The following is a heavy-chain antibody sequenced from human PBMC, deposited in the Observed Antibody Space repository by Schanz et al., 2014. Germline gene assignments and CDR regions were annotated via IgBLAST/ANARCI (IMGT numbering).Heavy chain of an antibody. CDR3: ATMWGYCTATACQILEVLDV. D-gene: IGHD2-8*02. J-gene: IGHJ3*01. CDR1: GGTFSSFG. V-gene: IGHV1-69*02. Sequence: VQLEQSGAEVKKPGSSVKVSCKASGGTFSSFGINWVRQAPGQGLEWMGRIIPSLGLAKYEQKFQDKVTITADTSTTTAYMELSSLRSEDTAVYYCATMWGYCTATACQILEVLDVWGQGTMVTVSS. CDR2: IIPSLGLA.